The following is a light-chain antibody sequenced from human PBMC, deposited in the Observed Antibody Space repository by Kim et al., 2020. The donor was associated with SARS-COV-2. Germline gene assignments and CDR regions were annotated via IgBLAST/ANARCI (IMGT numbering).Light chain of an antibody. J-gene: IGKJ5*01. V-gene: IGKV1-16*02. CDR2: AAS. CDR1: QGIGST. Sequence: ASVGDRVTITCRASQGIGSTLAWFQQKPGKAPQSLIYAASSLNSGVPSKFSSSGSGTDFSLTSSSLQPEDFATYYCQQYYCYPPTFGQGTRLEIK. CDR3: QQYYCYPPT.